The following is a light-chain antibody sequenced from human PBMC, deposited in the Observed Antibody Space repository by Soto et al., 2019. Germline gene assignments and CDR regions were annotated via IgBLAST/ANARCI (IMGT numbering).Light chain of an antibody. CDR1: SSNIGSDT. CDR3: AAWDNSLNVVV. CDR2: NNS. J-gene: IGLJ2*01. V-gene: IGLV1-44*01. Sequence: QSVLTQPPSASATPGQRVTISCSGSSSNIGSDTVNWYQHLPGTAPKLLIYNNSRRPSGVPDRFSGSKSGTSASLAISGLQSEDEADYYCAAWDNSLNVVVFGGGTKLTVL.